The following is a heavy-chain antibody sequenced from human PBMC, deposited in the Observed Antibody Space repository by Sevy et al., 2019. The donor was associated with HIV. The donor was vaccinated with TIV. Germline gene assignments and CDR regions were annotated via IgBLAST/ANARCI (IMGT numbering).Heavy chain of an antibody. CDR3: ARQSGVLDVDTAMHDDFDL. J-gene: IGHJ3*01. V-gene: IGHV3-7*01. Sequence: GGSLRLSCAGSGFTLSSYWMSWVRQAPGRGLEWVANIKQDGSEKYYVDSVKGRFTISRDNAENSMYLQMNSLRDEDTAMYYCARQSGVLDVDTAMHDDFDLWGRGTMVTVSS. CDR2: IKQDGSEK. CDR1: GFTLSSYW. D-gene: IGHD5-18*01.